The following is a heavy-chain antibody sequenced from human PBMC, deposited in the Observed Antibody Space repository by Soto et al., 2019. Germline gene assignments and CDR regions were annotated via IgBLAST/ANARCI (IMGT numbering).Heavy chain of an antibody. D-gene: IGHD4-17*01. CDR1: GYTFTRYA. CDR2: INTGNGKS. V-gene: IGHV1-3*04. CDR3: ARNVDYFDP. Sequence: QVQLVQSGPEVKKPGASVKVSCKASGYTFTRYAMHWVRQAAGQGLEWMGWINTGNGKSHYSEKFQGRVTFTRDTSATTAYMELTGLRPEDTAIYFCARNVDYFDPWGQGTLVTVSS. J-gene: IGHJ5*02.